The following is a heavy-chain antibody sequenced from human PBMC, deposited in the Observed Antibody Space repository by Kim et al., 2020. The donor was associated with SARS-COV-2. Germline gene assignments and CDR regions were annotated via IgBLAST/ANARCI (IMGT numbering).Heavy chain of an antibody. CDR3: ARSYGDIVLVRAAPFDS. CDR1: GGTFSSYA. Sequence: SVKVSCKASGGTFSSYAISWVRQAPGQGLEWMGGIIASFGTANYAQKFQGRVTITADESTSTAYMELSSLRSEDTAVYYCARSYGDIVLVRAAPFDSWGQGTLVTVSS. V-gene: IGHV1-69*13. J-gene: IGHJ4*02. CDR2: IIASFGTA. D-gene: IGHD2-2*01.